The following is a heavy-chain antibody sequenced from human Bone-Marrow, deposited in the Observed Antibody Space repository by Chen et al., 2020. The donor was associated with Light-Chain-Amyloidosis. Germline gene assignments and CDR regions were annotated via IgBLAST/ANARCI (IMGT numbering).Heavy chain of an antibody. CDR3: ARDWMVFGVVPPYCFEY. Sequence: QVQLVESGGGVVQPGTSLRLSCAASGFTFSRHSMHWVRQAPGKGLEWVAAISYHGNNKYYADSVKGRFTISRDNSNNSLYLQMNTLRPEDTAVYYCARDWMVFGVVPPYCFEYWGQGTLVTVSS. CDR2: ISYHGNNK. D-gene: IGHD3-3*01. V-gene: IGHV3-30-3*01. CDR1: GFTFSRHS. J-gene: IGHJ4*02.